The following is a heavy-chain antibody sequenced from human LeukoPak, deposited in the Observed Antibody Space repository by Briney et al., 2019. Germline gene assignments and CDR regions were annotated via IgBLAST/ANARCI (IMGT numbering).Heavy chain of an antibody. CDR2: ISWNSGSI. Sequence: GGSLRLSCAASGFTFDDYAMHWVRQAPGKGLEWVSGISWNSGSIGYADSVKGRFTIPRDNAKNSLYLQMNSLRAEDMALYYCAKDNRMGMGATLTLDYWGQGTLVTVSS. J-gene: IGHJ4*02. V-gene: IGHV3-9*03. CDR3: AKDNRMGMGATLTLDY. CDR1: GFTFDDYA. D-gene: IGHD1-26*01.